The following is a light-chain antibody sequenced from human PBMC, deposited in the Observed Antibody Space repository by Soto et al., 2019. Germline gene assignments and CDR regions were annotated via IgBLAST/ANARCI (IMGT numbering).Light chain of an antibody. CDR2: GAS. CDR1: QSCSSY. V-gene: IGKV3-20*01. Sequence: EIVLTHSPGTLSLSPCERATLSCRASQSCSSYLAWYQQKPGQAPKLLIFGASIRATDIPDRFSGSGSGTDFTLTISRLEPEDFAVYYCQQYGSSPGTFGQGTKVDIK. J-gene: IGKJ1*01. CDR3: QQYGSSPGT.